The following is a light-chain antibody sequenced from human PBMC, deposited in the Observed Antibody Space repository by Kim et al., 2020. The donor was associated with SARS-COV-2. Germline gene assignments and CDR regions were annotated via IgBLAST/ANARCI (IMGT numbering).Light chain of an antibody. CDR2: GAS. V-gene: IGKV3-20*01. CDR1: QSVSSTY. Sequence: EIVLTQSPGTLSLSPGERATLSCRASQSVSSTYLAWYQQTPGQAPRLLIYGASSRATGIPDRFSGSGSGTDFTLTISRLEPEDFAVYYCQQYGSSPHTFGRGTKVEI. J-gene: IGKJ4*01. CDR3: QQYGSSPHT.